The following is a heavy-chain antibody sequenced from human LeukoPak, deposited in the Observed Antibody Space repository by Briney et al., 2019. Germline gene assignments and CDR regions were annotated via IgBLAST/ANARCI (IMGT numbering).Heavy chain of an antibody. V-gene: IGHV4-59*08. D-gene: IGHD3-22*01. CDR2: IYYSGST. CDR3: AKVSDRDSSGYYWGFEY. J-gene: IGHJ4*02. CDR1: GGSISGYY. Sequence: SETLSLTCAVSGGSISGYYCSWIRQPPGKGLECIWYIYYSGSTNYNPSLKSRVTISVDTSRNQFSLKLTSVTAADTAVYYCAKVSDRDSSGYYWGFEYWGQGTLVTVSS.